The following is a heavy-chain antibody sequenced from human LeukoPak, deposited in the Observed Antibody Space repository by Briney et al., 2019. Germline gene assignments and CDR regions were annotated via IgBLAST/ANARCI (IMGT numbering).Heavy chain of an antibody. D-gene: IGHD3-10*01. CDR1: GFTFSSYW. CDR3: AKGGRGSGSYSLNYFDY. J-gene: IGHJ4*02. Sequence: EGSLRLSCAASGFTFSSYWMHWVRQAPGKGLVWVSRINSDGSSTYYADSVKGRFTISRDNSKNTLYLQMNSLRAEDTAVYYCAKGGRGSGSYSLNYFDYWGQGTLVTVSS. V-gene: IGHV3-74*01. CDR2: INSDGSST.